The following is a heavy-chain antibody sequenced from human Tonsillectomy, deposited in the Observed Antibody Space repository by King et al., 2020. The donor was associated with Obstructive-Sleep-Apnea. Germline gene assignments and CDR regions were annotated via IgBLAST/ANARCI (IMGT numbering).Heavy chain of an antibody. V-gene: IGHV1-8*01. Sequence: QLVQSGAEVEKPGASLKVSCKASGYTFTRYDINRVRQATGQGVEWMGWRNPNSGNTGSAQKFQGRVTMTRNTSISTAYMELSSLRSEDTAVYYCARGQEKVLYDSSDYWGQGTLVTVSS. CDR2: RNPNSGNT. CDR1: GYTFTRYD. CDR3: ARGQEKVLYDSSDY. D-gene: IGHD3-22*01. J-gene: IGHJ4*02.